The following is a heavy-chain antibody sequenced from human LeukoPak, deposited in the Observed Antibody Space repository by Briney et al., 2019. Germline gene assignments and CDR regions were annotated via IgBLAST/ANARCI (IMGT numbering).Heavy chain of an antibody. Sequence: ASVKVSCKASGYTFTSYDINWVRQATGQGLEWMGWMNPNSGNTGYAQKFQGRVTITRDTSTSTAYMELSSLRSEDTAVYYCAGEGGDSSGYYSDYYYYYMDVWGKGTTVTVSS. CDR3: AGEGGDSSGYYSDYYYYYMDV. V-gene: IGHV1-8*03. CDR2: MNPNSGNT. D-gene: IGHD3-22*01. CDR1: GYTFTSYD. J-gene: IGHJ6*03.